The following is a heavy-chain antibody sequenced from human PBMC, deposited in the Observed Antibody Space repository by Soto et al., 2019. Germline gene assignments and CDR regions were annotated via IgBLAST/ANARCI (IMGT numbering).Heavy chain of an antibody. CDR1: GGSFSGYY. CDR3: ARNNVGATTPQNYYYYGMDV. Sequence: QVQLQQWGAGLLKPSETLSLTCAVYGGSFSGYYWSWIRQPPGKGLEWIGEINHSGSTNYNPSLKSRVTISVDTSKNQLSLKLSSVTAADTAVYYCARNNVGATTPQNYYYYGMDVWGQGTTVTVSS. CDR2: INHSGST. V-gene: IGHV4-34*01. D-gene: IGHD1-26*01. J-gene: IGHJ6*02.